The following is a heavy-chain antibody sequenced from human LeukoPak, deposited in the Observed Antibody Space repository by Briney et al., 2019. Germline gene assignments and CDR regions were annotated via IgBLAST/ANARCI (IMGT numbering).Heavy chain of an antibody. CDR1: GGSFSGYY. V-gene: IGHV4-34*01. CDR3: ARGQARLSWFDP. CDR2: INHSGST. J-gene: IGHJ5*02. D-gene: IGHD3-16*01. Sequence: SETLSLTCTVYGGSFSGYYWSWIRQPPGKGLEWIGEINHSGSTNYNPSLKSRVTISVDTSKNQFSLKLSSVTAADTAVYYCARGQARLSWFDPWGQGTLVTVSS.